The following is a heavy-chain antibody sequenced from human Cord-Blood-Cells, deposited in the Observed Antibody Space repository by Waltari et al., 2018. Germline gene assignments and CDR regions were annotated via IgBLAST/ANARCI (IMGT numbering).Heavy chain of an antibody. CDR1: GFTFSSYS. D-gene: IGHD1-26*01. V-gene: IGHV3-21*01. CDR3: ARGRRSGSYWYFDL. CDR2: ISSSSSYI. J-gene: IGHJ2*01. Sequence: EVQLVESGGGLVKPGGSLRLSCAASGFTFSSYSMNWVRQAPGKVLEWVSSISSSSSYIYYADSVKGRFTISRDNAKNSLYLQMNSLRAEDTAVYYCARGRRSGSYWYFDLWGRGTLVTVSS.